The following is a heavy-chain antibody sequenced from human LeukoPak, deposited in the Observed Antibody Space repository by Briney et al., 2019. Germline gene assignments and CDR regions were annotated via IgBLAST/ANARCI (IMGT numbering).Heavy chain of an antibody. J-gene: IGHJ3*02. CDR2: IDPSDSYT. D-gene: IGHD3-22*01. CDR3: ARHYRYYYDSSDYYYGASGAFDI. V-gene: IGHV5-10-1*01. CDR1: GXSFTNYW. Sequence: GESLKISCKGSGXSFTNYWIGWVRQMPGKGLEWMGRIDPSDSYTNYSPSFQGHVTISADKSISTAYLQWSSLKASDTAMYYCARHYRYYYDSSDYYYGASGAFDIWGQGTLVTVSS.